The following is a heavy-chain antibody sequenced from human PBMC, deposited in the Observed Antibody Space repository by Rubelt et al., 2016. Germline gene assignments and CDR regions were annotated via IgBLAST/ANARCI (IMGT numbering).Heavy chain of an antibody. V-gene: IGHV4-59*01. D-gene: IGHD5-18*01. CDR2: TYDSGPT. J-gene: IGHJ4*02. Sequence: QVQLQESGPGLVLVKPSETLSLTCSVSGGSINSYYWSWIRQPPGKGLEWIGYTYDSGPTNYNPSLKSRVSISVDTSTNQFSLKLSSVAAADTAVYYCARAPNTAMISAYFDCWGQGTLVTVSS. CDR3: ARAPNTAMISAYFDC. CDR1: GGSINSYY.